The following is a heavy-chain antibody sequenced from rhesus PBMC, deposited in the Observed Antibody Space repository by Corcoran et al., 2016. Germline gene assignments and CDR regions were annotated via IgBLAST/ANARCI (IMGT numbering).Heavy chain of an antibody. CDR3: ANDVYGWNGS. D-gene: IGHD1-14*01. CDR1: GGSISSSY. J-gene: IGHJ4*01. V-gene: IGHV4-169*02. Sequence: QLQLQESGPGLVKPSETLSVTCAVSGGSISSSYWSWIRQAPGNGLEWIGYTYGCGSSPNHDPPLKSRVTPVVDASKYQLSLKLSSGTAADTAVDYCANDVYGWNGSWGQGGLVAVSS. CDR2: TYGCGSSP.